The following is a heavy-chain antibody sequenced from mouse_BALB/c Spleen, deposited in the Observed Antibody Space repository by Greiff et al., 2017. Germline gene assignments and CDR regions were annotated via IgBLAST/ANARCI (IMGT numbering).Heavy chain of an antibody. CDR3: ARHGSWFAY. J-gene: IGHJ3*01. V-gene: IGHV5-12-1*01. CDR2: ISSGGGST. CDR1: GFAFSSYD. Sequence: EVNVVESGGGLVKPGGSLKLSCAASGFAFSSYDMSWVRQTPEKRLEWVAYISSGGGSTYYPDTVKGRFTISRDNAKNTLYLQMSSLKSEDTAMYYCARHGSWFAYWGQGTLVTVSA.